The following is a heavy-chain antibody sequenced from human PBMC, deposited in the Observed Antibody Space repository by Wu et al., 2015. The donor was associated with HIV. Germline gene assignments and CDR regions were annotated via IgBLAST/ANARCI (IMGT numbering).Heavy chain of an antibody. J-gene: IGHJ4*02. CDR2: INPSGGPP. CDR1: GYTFFAYF. D-gene: IGHD6-19*01. CDR3: ARGAISSGWAFDY. Sequence: QVQMVQSENEVKKPGASVKISCKTSGYTFFAYFIHWVRQAPGQGLEWMAVINPSGGPPTYAQSFQGRVTVTRDMSTSTVYMELSSLRFDDTAVYYCARGAISSGWAFDYWGQGTLVTVSS. V-gene: IGHV1-46*03.